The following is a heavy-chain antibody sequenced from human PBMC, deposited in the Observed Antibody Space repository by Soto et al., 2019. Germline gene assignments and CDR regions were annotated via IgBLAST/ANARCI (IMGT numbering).Heavy chain of an antibody. V-gene: IGHV3-23*01. D-gene: IGHD2-2*01. Sequence: PGGSLRLSCAASGFTFSSYAMSWVRQAPGKGLEWVSAISGSGGSTYYADSVKGRFTISRDNSKNTLYLQMNSPRAEDTAVYYCAKGDIVVVPAALRHYYGMDVWGQGTTVTVSS. CDR3: AKGDIVVVPAALRHYYGMDV. CDR1: GFTFSSYA. J-gene: IGHJ6*02. CDR2: ISGSGGST.